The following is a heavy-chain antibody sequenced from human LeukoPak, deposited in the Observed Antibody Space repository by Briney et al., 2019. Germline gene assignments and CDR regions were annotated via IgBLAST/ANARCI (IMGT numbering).Heavy chain of an antibody. Sequence: ASVKVACKASGYTFTSYGISWVRQAPGQGLEWMGWISAYNGNTNYAQKLQVRVTMTTDTSTSTAYMELRSLRSDDTAVYYCARDGAAYSSSWIPFDYWGQGTLVTVSS. V-gene: IGHV1-18*04. CDR2: ISAYNGNT. CDR3: ARDGAAYSSSWIPFDY. J-gene: IGHJ4*02. D-gene: IGHD6-13*01. CDR1: GYTFTSYG.